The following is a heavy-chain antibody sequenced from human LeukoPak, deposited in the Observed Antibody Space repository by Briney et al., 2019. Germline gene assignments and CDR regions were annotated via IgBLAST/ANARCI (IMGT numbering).Heavy chain of an antibody. D-gene: IGHD3-10*01. CDR3: ARDRARGRITMVRGVIREYYFDY. V-gene: IGHV4-39*07. CDR1: GGSISSSSYY. J-gene: IGHJ4*02. Sequence: PSETLSLTCTVSGGSISSSSYYWGWIRQPPGKGLEWIGSIYYSGSTYYNPSLKSRVTISVDTSKNQFSLKLSSVTAADTAVYYCARDRARGRITMVRGVIREYYFDYWGQGTLVTVSS. CDR2: IYYSGST.